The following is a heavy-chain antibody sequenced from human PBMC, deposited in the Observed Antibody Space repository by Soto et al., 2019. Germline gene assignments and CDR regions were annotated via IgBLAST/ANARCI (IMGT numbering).Heavy chain of an antibody. Sequence: QVQLVESGGGVVQPGRSLRLSCAASGFTFSSYGMHWFRQAPGKGLEWVAVISYDGSNKYYADSVKGRFTISRDNSKNTLYLQMNSLRAEDTAVYYCAKDVTTVTTEYYFDYWGQGTLVTVSS. V-gene: IGHV3-30*18. D-gene: IGHD4-17*01. CDR1: GFTFSSYG. J-gene: IGHJ4*02. CDR3: AKDVTTVTTEYYFDY. CDR2: ISYDGSNK.